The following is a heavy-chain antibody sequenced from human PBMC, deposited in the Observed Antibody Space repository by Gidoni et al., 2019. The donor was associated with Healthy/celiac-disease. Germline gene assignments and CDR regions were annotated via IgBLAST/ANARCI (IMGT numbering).Heavy chain of an antibody. CDR3: ARGRGNIAARRHYYYYYMDV. J-gene: IGHJ6*03. CDR1: GGSFSGYY. Sequence: QVQLQQWGAGLLKPSETLSLTCAVYGGSFSGYYWSWIRQPPGKGLEWIGEINHSGSTNYTPSLKSRVTISVDTSKNQFSLKLSSVTAADTAVYYCARGRGNIAARRHYYYYYMDVWGKGTTVTVSS. CDR2: INHSGST. D-gene: IGHD6-6*01. V-gene: IGHV4-34*01.